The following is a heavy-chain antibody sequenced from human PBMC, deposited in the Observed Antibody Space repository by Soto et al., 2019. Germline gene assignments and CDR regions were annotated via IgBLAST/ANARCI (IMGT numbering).Heavy chain of an antibody. CDR3: ARESDSGSYYFDY. Sequence: PSETLSLTGAVYGGSFSGYYWSWIRQPPGKGLEWIGYIYNSGSTNYNPSLKSRVTISVDTSKNHFSLRMSSVTAADTAVYYCARESDSGSYYFDYWGRGTLVTVSS. CDR1: GGSFSGYY. J-gene: IGHJ4*02. D-gene: IGHD3-10*01. V-gene: IGHV4-59*01. CDR2: IYNSGST.